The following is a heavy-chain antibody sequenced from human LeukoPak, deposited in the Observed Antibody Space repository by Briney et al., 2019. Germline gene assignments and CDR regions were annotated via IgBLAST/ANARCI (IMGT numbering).Heavy chain of an antibody. Sequence: PGGSLRLSCAASGFTFSSYGMHWVRQAPGKGLEWEAVISYDGSNKYYADSVKGRFTISGDNSKNTLYLQMNSLRAEDTAVYYCAKDSGTDYYDSSGYPFAFDYWGQGTLVTVSS. J-gene: IGHJ4*02. V-gene: IGHV3-30*18. CDR1: GFTFSSYG. D-gene: IGHD3-22*01. CDR2: ISYDGSNK. CDR3: AKDSGTDYYDSSGYPFAFDY.